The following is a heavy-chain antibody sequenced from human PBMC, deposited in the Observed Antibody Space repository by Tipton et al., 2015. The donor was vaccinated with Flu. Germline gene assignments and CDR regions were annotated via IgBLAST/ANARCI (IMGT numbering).Heavy chain of an antibody. V-gene: IGHV1-69*17. CDR3: ATKDGDGYSSSSYRYYYMDV. D-gene: IGHD6-6*01. Sequence: QLVQSGAEVKKPGSSVKVSCKASGDTFRNYAISWVRQAPGQGLEWMGGIIPMFDMTHYTQKFQDRVTITADKSTSTAYMELSSLRSEDTAIYYCATKDGDGYSSSSYRYYYMDVWGKGTTVTVSS. CDR2: IIPMFDMT. CDR1: GDTFRNYA. J-gene: IGHJ6*03.